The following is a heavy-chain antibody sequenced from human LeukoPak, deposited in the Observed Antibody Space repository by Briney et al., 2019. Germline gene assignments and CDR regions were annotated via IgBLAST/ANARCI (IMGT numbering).Heavy chain of an antibody. CDR1: GGSMTNLY. Sequence: SETLSLTCSVSGGSMTNLYWTWIRQPPGKGLEWIGDIYDSGSTRYNTSLESRVAISVDTSENHISLQLTSVTAADTAVYYCAREGGPYRPLDYSGQGTLVTVSS. CDR3: AREGGPYRPLDY. CDR2: IYDSGST. J-gene: IGHJ4*02. V-gene: IGHV4-59*12.